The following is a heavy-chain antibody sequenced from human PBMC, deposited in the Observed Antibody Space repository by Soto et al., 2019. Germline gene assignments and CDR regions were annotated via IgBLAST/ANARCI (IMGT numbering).Heavy chain of an antibody. V-gene: IGHV3-74*01. CDR1: GFTFSSYW. Sequence: VQLVESGGGLVQPGGSLRLSCAASGFTFSSYWVHWVRQAPGMGLVWVSRINIDGTNADYADSVKGRFTISRDNAKNTLYLQMNSLRAEDTAVYYCARGGRGGFDYWGQGTLVTVSS. CDR2: INIDGTNA. CDR3: ARGGRGGFDY. J-gene: IGHJ4*02. D-gene: IGHD3-16*01.